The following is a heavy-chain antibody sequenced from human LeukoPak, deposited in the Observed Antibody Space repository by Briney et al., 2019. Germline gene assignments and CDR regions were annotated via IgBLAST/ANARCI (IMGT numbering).Heavy chain of an antibody. Sequence: PGGSLRLSCAASGFTFSSYAMHWVRQAPGKGLEWVAVISYDGSNKYYADSVKGRFTISRDNSKNTLYLQMNSLRAEDTAVYYCARDIDYRGQGTLVTVSS. J-gene: IGHJ4*02. CDR1: GFTFSSYA. CDR2: ISYDGSNK. V-gene: IGHV3-30-3*01. CDR3: ARDIDY.